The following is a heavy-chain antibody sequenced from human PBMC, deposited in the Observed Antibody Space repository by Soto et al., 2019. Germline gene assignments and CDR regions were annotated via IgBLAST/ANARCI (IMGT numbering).Heavy chain of an antibody. D-gene: IGHD2-8*01. J-gene: IGHJ4*02. CDR1: GFTFSDHY. CDR2: ARNKVNGYTI. V-gene: IGHV3-72*01. Sequence: GGSLRLSCAAPGFTFSDHYMDWVRQAPGKGLEWVGRARNKVNGYTIAYAASVKGRFTISRDDSKNSLYLQMNSLKAEDTAMYFCARLMGAAFDLWGQGTLVTVSS. CDR3: ARLMGAAFDL.